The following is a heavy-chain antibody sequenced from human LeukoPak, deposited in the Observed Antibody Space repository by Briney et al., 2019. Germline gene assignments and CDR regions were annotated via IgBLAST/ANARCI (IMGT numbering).Heavy chain of an antibody. CDR2: INPNSGGT. CDR1: GYTFTGYY. CDR3: ARGGPELLYYYYGMDV. Sequence: GASVKVSCKASGYTFTGYYMHWVRQALGQGLEWMGWINPNSGGTNYAQKFQGRVTMTRDTSISTAYMELSRLRSDDTAVYYCARGGPELLYYYYGMDVWGQGTTVTVSS. D-gene: IGHD3-10*01. V-gene: IGHV1-2*02. J-gene: IGHJ6*02.